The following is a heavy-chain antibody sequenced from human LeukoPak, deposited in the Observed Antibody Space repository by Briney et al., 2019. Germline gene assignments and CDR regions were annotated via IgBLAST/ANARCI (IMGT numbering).Heavy chain of an antibody. J-gene: IGHJ4*02. CDR2: IYHSGST. D-gene: IGHD5-12*01. CDR1: GGSISNYY. V-gene: IGHV4-59*01. CDR3: ARDGYSGSDAL. Sequence: SETLSLTCTVSGGSISNYYWTWIRQPPGKGLEWIGYIYHSGSTNYNPSLKSRVTISVDTSQNQFYLKLSSVTAADTAVYYCARDGYSGSDALWGQGTLVTVSS.